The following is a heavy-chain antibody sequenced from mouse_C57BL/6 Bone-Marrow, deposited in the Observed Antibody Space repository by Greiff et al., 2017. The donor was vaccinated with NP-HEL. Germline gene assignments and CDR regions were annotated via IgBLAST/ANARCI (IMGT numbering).Heavy chain of an antibody. J-gene: IGHJ2*01. CDR1: GYTFTDYY. CDR3: ARPQIYYGNFYY. D-gene: IGHD2-1*01. CDR2: IFPGSGST. V-gene: IGHV1-75*01. Sequence: VQGVESGPELVKPGASVKISCKASGYTFTDYYINWVKQRPGQGLEWIGWIFPGSGSTYYNEKFKGKATLTVDKSSSTAYMLLSSLTSEDSAVYFCARPQIYYGNFYYWGQGTTLTVSS.